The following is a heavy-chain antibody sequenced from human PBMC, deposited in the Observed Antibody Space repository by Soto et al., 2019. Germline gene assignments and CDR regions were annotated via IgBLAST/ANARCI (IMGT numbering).Heavy chain of an antibody. J-gene: IGHJ4*02. V-gene: IGHV4-59*08. CDR3: ARHRRDFDY. Sequence: QVQLQESGPGLVKPSETLSLTCTVSGGSISSYYWSWIRQPPGKGLEWIGYIYYSGSTNYNPSLQSRVTISVDTSKNQLSLKLSSVTAADTAVYYCARHRRDFDYWGQGTLVTVSS. CDR2: IYYSGST. CDR1: GGSISSYY.